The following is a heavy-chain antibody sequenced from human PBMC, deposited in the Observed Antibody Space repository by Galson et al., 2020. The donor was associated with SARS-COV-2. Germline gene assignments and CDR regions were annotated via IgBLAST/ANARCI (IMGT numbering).Heavy chain of an antibody. Sequence: GGSLRLSCAASGFTFSSYWMSWVRQAPGKGLEWVANIKQDGSEKYYVDSVKGRFTISRDNAKNSLYLQMNSLRAEDTAVYYCARELGAAGVTAIYLRYYYGMDVWGQGTTVTVSS. CDR3: ARELGAAGVTAIYLRYYYGMDV. CDR2: IKQDGSEK. D-gene: IGHD2-21*02. V-gene: IGHV3-7*03. CDR1: GFTFSSYW. J-gene: IGHJ6*02.